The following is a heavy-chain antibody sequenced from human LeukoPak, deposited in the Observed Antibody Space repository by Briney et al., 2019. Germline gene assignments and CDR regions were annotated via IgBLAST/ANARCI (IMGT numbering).Heavy chain of an antibody. CDR3: ARVGSSSWYTEGWFDP. D-gene: IGHD6-13*01. CDR2: IYYSGST. CDR1: GGSISSSSYY. V-gene: IGHV4-39*07. Sequence: SETLSPTCTVSGGSISSSSYYWGWIRQPPGKGLEWIGSIYYSGSTYYNPSLKSRVTISVDTSKNQFSLKLSSVTAADTAVYYCARVGSSSWYTEGWFDPWGQGTLVTVSS. J-gene: IGHJ5*02.